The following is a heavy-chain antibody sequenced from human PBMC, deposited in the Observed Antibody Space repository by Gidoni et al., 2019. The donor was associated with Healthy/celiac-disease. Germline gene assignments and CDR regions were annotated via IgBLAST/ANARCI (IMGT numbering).Heavy chain of an antibody. D-gene: IGHD3-10*01. V-gene: IGHV4-31*03. CDR1: GGSISSGGYY. J-gene: IGHJ4*02. CDR2: LYYSGST. Sequence: QVQLQESCPGLVKPSQTLSLTCTVSGGSISSGGYYWSWIRQHPGKGLEWIGYLYYSGSTYYNPSLKSRVTISVDTSKNQFSLKLSSVTAADTAVYYCASTWAGELEFDYWGQGTLVTVSS. CDR3: ASTWAGELEFDY.